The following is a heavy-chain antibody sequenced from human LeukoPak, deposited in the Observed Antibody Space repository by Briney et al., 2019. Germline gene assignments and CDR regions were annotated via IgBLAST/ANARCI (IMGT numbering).Heavy chain of an antibody. CDR2: IKQDGSEK. Sequence: GGSLRLSCEVSGFTFSSYWMSWVRQAPGKGLEWVANIKQDGSEKYYVDSVKGRFTISRDNAKNSLYLQMNSLRAEDTAVYYCAKDSQQGSSSVNYYYYGMDVWGQGTTVTVSS. J-gene: IGHJ6*02. D-gene: IGHD6-6*01. CDR3: AKDSQQGSSSVNYYYYGMDV. V-gene: IGHV3-7*03. CDR1: GFTFSSYW.